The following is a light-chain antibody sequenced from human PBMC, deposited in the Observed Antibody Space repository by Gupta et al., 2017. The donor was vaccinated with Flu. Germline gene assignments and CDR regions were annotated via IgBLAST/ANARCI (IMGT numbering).Light chain of an antibody. V-gene: IGLV3-19*01. CDR1: SLRSYY. Sequence: SSELTQDPAVSVALGQTVRITCQGDSLRSYYASWYQQKPGQDPVLVISCKNNRPSGIKDRFLCYSAGNNASWHINGAQAEEEADDYWNYRDSSSTHVVFGGGTKLTVL. J-gene: IGLJ2*01. CDR2: CKN. CDR3: NYRDSSSTHVV.